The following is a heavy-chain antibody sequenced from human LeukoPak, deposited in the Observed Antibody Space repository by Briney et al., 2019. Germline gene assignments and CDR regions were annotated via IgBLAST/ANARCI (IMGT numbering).Heavy chain of an antibody. V-gene: IGHV3-30*18. CDR3: AKDASYGSGSSQDY. D-gene: IGHD3-10*01. CDR1: GFTFSSYG. Sequence: PGGSLRLSCAASGFTFSSYGMHWVRQAPGKGLEWVAVISYDGSNKYYADSVKGRFTISRDNSKSTLYLQMNSLRAEDTAVYYCAKDASYGSGSSQDYWGQGTLVTVSS. J-gene: IGHJ4*02. CDR2: ISYDGSNK.